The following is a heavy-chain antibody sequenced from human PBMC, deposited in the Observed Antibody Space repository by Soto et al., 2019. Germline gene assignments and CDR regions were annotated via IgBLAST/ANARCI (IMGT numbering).Heavy chain of an antibody. Sequence: GASVKVSCKVSGYTLTELSMHWVRQAPGKGLEWMGGFDPEDGETIYAQKFQGRVTMTEDTSTDTAYMELSSLRSEDTAVYYCATKSVSAAAGSWYFDYWGQGTLVTVS. D-gene: IGHD6-13*01. J-gene: IGHJ4*02. CDR3: ATKSVSAAAGSWYFDY. CDR2: FDPEDGET. CDR1: GYTLTELS. V-gene: IGHV1-24*01.